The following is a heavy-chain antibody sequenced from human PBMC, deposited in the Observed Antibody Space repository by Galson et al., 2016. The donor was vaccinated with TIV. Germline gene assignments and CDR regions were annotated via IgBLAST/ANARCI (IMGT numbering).Heavy chain of an antibody. Sequence: SLRLSCAASGFTFSDYAMHWVRQAPGKGLEWVALISYDGRIEDYADSVKGRFTISRDDSRHTLYLKMNSLSTEDTAIYHCARVSLEVRPSSTFDYWGPGTLVTVSS. J-gene: IGHJ4*02. D-gene: IGHD2-2*01. CDR1: GFTFSDYA. CDR2: ISYDGRIE. V-gene: IGHV3-30*01. CDR3: ARVSLEVRPSSTFDY.